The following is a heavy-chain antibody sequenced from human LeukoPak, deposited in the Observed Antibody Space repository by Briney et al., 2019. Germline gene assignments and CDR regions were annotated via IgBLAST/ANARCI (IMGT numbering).Heavy chain of an antibody. CDR2: IYSGGST. J-gene: IGHJ4*02. CDR1: GFTVSSNY. D-gene: IGHD5-24*01. V-gene: IGHV3-66*02. Sequence: GGSLRLSCAASGFTVSSNYMSWVRQAPGKGLEWVSVIYSGGSTYYADSVKGRFTISRDNSKNTLYLQMNSLRAEDTAVYYCAREGRDGYNYYFDYWGQGTLVTVSS. CDR3: AREGRDGYNYYFDY.